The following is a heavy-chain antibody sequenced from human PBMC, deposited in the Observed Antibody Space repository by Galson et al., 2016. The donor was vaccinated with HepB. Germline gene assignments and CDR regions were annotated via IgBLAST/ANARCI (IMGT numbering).Heavy chain of an antibody. D-gene: IGHD5-24*01. CDR1: GFTFSSYF. V-gene: IGHV3-7*03. Sequence: LRLSCAASGFTFSSYFMTWVRQAPGKGLQWVANIEKDGSEKNYVDSVKGRFTISRDNAKNSLYLQMNTLRAEDTAVYYCAAGAGWVEDYWGQGTLVIVSS. CDR3: AAGAGWVEDY. J-gene: IGHJ4*02. CDR2: IEKDGSEK.